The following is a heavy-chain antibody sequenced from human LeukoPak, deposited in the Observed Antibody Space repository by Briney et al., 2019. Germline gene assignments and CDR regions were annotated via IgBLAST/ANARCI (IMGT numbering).Heavy chain of an antibody. CDR1: GGSMNSYY. CDR2: IYYSGNT. D-gene: IGHD3-9*01. Sequence: SETPPLTCSVSGGSMNSYYWSWIRQSPGKGLEWIGYIYYSGNTNYNPSLKSRVTISVDTSKNQFSLKLSSVTAADTAVYYCARHVWLQPFDYWGQGTLVTVSS. J-gene: IGHJ4*02. CDR3: ARHVWLQPFDY. V-gene: IGHV4-59*08.